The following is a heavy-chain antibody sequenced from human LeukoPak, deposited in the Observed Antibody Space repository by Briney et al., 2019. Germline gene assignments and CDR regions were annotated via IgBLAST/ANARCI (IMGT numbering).Heavy chain of an antibody. Sequence: PGGSLRLSCEASEFTFSSYSMNWVRQAPGKGLEWVLYISSSSSTIYYAESVKGRFTISRDNAKNSLYLQMNSLRVEDTAVYYCARSRGNSGSYPLDYWGQGTLVTVSS. D-gene: IGHD1-26*01. CDR2: ISSSSSTI. CDR1: EFTFSSYS. V-gene: IGHV3-48*01. J-gene: IGHJ4*02. CDR3: ARSRGNSGSYPLDY.